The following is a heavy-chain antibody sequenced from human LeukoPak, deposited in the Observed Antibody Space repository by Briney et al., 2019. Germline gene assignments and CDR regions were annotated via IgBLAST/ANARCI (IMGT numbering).Heavy chain of an antibody. D-gene: IGHD3-3*01. V-gene: IGHV3-23*01. Sequence: GGSLRLSCAASGFTFSSYAMSWVRQAPGKGLGWVSAISGSGGSTYYADSVKGRFTISRDNSKNTLYLQMNSLRAEDTAVYYCAKALNDFWSGYYTHYYYYGMDVWGQGTTVTVSS. CDR3: AKALNDFWSGYYTHYYYYGMDV. J-gene: IGHJ6*02. CDR2: ISGSGGST. CDR1: GFTFSSYA.